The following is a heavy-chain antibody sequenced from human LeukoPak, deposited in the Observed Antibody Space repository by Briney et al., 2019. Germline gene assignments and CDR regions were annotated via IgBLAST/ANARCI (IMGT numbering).Heavy chain of an antibody. Sequence: GRSLRLSCAASGFTFSSYWMSWVRQAPGKGLEWVANIKKDGTEKKYVDSVKGRFTISRDNAKNSLYLQMNSLRAEDTALYYCAREGGSGWYSGWFDPWGQGTLVTVSS. V-gene: IGHV3-7*01. CDR2: IKKDGTEK. J-gene: IGHJ5*02. CDR3: AREGGSGWYSGWFDP. D-gene: IGHD6-13*01. CDR1: GFTFSSYW.